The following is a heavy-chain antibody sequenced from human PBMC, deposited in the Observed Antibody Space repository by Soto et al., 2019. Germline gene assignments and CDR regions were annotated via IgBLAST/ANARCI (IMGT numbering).Heavy chain of an antibody. CDR2: ISGSGGKT. D-gene: IGHD3-9*01. CDR1: GFTFSSYA. Sequence: GGSLRFSCTASGFTFSSYAMNWVRQAPGKGLEWVSSISGSGGKTFYADSVKGRFTISRDNSKNTLYLQMNSLRAEDTAIYFCAKASYDILTGYSPDYWGQGTLVTVSS. J-gene: IGHJ4*02. CDR3: AKASYDILTGYSPDY. V-gene: IGHV3-23*01.